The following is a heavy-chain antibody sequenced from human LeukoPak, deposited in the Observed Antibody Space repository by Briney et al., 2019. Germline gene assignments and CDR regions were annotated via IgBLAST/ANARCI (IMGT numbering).Heavy chain of an antibody. V-gene: IGHV3-30*02. CDR3: ARDNYFSDSSCYFYLDY. Sequence: GGSLRLSCAASGFTFSSYGMHWVRQAPGKGLEWVAFIRYDGSNKYYADSVKGRFTISRDNSKNTLYLQMNSLRAEDTVVYYCARDNYFSDSSCYFYLDYWGQGTLVTVFS. J-gene: IGHJ4*02. CDR2: IRYDGSNK. CDR1: GFTFSSYG. D-gene: IGHD3-22*01.